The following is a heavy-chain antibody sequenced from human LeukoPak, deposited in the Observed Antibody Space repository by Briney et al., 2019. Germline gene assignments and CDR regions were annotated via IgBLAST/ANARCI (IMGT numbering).Heavy chain of an antibody. CDR3: ARHAWYNGYDRYFDL. CDR2: IYYSGST. V-gene: IGHV4-59*08. Sequence: PSETLSLTCTVSGGSISSYYWTWIRQPPGKGLEWIGYIYYSGSTNYNPSLKSRVTISVDTSKNQFSLKLSSVTAADSAVYYCARHAWYNGYDRYFDLWGRGTLVTVSS. J-gene: IGHJ2*01. CDR1: GGSISSYY. D-gene: IGHD5-12*01.